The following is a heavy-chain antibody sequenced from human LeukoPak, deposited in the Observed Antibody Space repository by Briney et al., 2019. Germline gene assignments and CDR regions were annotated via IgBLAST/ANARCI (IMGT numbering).Heavy chain of an antibody. CDR1: GGSVGSDNSY. V-gene: IGHV4-61*02. J-gene: IGHJ4*02. D-gene: IGHD3-10*01. CDR3: ARGYYYRT. CDR2: IYADGSS. Sequence: SETLSLTCTVSGGSVGSDNSYWNWIRQPAGKALEWIGRIYADGSSNYNPSLKSRVTILVDTSKNQFSLRLSSMTAADTAVYYCARGYYYRTWGLGTLVTVST.